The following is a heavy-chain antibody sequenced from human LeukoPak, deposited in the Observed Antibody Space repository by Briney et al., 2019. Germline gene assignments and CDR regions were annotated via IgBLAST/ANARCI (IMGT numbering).Heavy chain of an antibody. Sequence: PSQTLSLTCTVSGGSISSGSYYWSWIRQPAGKGLEWIGRIYISGSTNYNPSLTSRVTISVDTSKNQFSLKLSSVTAADTAVYYCARGVGAAGFIYYFDYWGQGTLVTVSS. CDR3: ARGVGAAGFIYYFDY. V-gene: IGHV4-61*02. J-gene: IGHJ4*02. CDR2: IYISGST. D-gene: IGHD6-13*01. CDR1: GGSISSGSYY.